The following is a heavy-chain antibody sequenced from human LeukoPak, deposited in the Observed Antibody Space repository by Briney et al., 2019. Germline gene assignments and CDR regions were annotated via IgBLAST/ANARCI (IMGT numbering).Heavy chain of an antibody. CDR2: IYYSGST. CDR3: AANGDY. Sequence: SETLSLTCTVSAGSVTNANYYWTWIRQPPGKGLEWIGYIYYSGSTNYNPSLESRVTISVDTSKNQFSLKLSSVTAADTAVYYCAANGDYWGQGALVTVSS. J-gene: IGHJ4*02. D-gene: IGHD2-8*01. CDR1: AGSVTNANYY. V-gene: IGHV4-61*01.